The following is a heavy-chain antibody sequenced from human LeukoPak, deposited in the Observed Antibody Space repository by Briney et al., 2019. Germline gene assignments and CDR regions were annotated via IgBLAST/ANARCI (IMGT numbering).Heavy chain of an antibody. D-gene: IGHD5-24*01. CDR3: ARVEVYKGVFDY. J-gene: IGHJ4*02. CDR1: GFTFSSYS. Sequence: GGSLRLSCAASGFTFSSYSMNWVRQAPGKGLEWVSSISSSSSYIYYADSVKGRFTISRDNAKNSLYLQMNSLRAEDTAVYYCARVEVYKGVFDYWGQGTLVTVSS. CDR2: ISSSSSYI. V-gene: IGHV3-21*01.